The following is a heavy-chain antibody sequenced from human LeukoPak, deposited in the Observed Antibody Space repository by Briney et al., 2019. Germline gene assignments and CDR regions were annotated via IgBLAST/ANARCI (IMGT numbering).Heavy chain of an antibody. Sequence: GGSLRLSCAASGFTFSSYAMSWVRQAPGKGLEWVSTISGSGSTYYADSVKGRFTISRDNSKNTLYLQMNSMRAEDTAVYYCAKDLESGSYFSYFDYWGQGTLVTVSS. V-gene: IGHV3-23*01. D-gene: IGHD1-26*01. CDR2: ISGSGST. CDR1: GFTFSSYA. CDR3: AKDLESGSYFSYFDY. J-gene: IGHJ4*02.